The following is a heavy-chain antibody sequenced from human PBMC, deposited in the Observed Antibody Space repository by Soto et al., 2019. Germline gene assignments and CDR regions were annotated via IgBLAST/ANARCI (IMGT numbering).Heavy chain of an antibody. Sequence: SVKVSCKASGGTFSSYTISWVRQAPGQGLERMGRIIPILGIANYAQKFKGRVTITADKSTSTAYMEMSSLRSEDTAVYYCARGVPAATPVGYMDVWGKGTTVTVSS. V-gene: IGHV1-69*02. D-gene: IGHD2-2*01. J-gene: IGHJ6*03. CDR3: ARGVPAATPVGYMDV. CDR2: IIPILGIA. CDR1: GGTFSSYT.